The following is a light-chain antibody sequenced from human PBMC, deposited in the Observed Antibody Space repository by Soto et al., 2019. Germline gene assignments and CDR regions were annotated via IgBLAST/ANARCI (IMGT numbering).Light chain of an antibody. J-gene: IGKJ5*01. V-gene: IGKV3-11*01. Sequence: EIVLTQSPATLSLSPGAGATLSCRASQSVSSYLAWYQQKPGQAPRLLIYDASNRATGIPARFSGSGSGTDFTLTISSLEPEDFAVYYCQQRSNWPPKITFGQGTRLEIK. CDR3: QQRSNWPPKIT. CDR1: QSVSSY. CDR2: DAS.